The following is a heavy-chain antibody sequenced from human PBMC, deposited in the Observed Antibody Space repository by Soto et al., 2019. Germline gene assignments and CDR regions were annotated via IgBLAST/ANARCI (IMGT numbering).Heavy chain of an antibody. D-gene: IGHD4-17*01. Sequence: GGSLRLSCAASGFTFSDYDMNWVRQAPGGGLEWVAIISFDGNSKYYTDSMKGRFTISRDNSKNTLYLQMNSLRPEDTAVYYCARDLRMTAVTPPGLWGQGTLVTVSS. V-gene: IGHV3-30-3*01. CDR3: ARDLRMTAVTPPGL. CDR1: GFTFSDYD. CDR2: ISFDGNSK. J-gene: IGHJ4*02.